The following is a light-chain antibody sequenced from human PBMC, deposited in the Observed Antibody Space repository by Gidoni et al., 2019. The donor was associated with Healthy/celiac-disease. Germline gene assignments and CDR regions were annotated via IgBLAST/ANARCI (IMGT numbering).Light chain of an antibody. J-gene: IGKJ1*01. CDR1: QSISSD. Sequence: DIQMTQSPSSLSASVGDRVTITCRASQSISSDLNWYQQKPGKAPKLLIYAASSLKSGVPSRFSGSGSGTDFTLTRSSLQPEEFATYYCQQSYSTQWTFGQGTKVEIK. V-gene: IGKV1-39*01. CDR3: QQSYSTQWT. CDR2: AAS.